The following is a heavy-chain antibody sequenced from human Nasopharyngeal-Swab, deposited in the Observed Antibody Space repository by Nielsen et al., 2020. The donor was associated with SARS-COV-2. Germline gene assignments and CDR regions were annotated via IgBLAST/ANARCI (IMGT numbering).Heavy chain of an antibody. CDR3: ARDLTLIAVAGTGY. V-gene: IGHV3-7*01. J-gene: IGHJ4*02. CDR1: GFTFSSYW. Sequence: GGSLRLSCAASGFTFSSYWMSWVRQAPGKGLEWVANIKQDGSEKYYVDSVKGRFTISRDNAKNSLYLQMNSLRAEDTAVYYCARDLTLIAVAGTGYWGQGTLVTVSS. D-gene: IGHD6-19*01. CDR2: IKQDGSEK.